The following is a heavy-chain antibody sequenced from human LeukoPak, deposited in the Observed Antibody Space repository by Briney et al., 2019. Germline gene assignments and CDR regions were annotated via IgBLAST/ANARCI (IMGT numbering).Heavy chain of an antibody. CDR1: GGSISSYY. V-gene: IGHV4-59*01. CDR3: ARVRLWGYYFDY. J-gene: IGHJ4*02. CDR2: IYYSGST. Sequence: SETLSLTCTVSGGSISSYYWSWIRQPPGKGPEWIGYIYYSGSTNYNPSLKSRVTISVDTSKNQFSLKLSSVTAADTAVYYCARVRLWGYYFDYWGQGTLVTVSS. D-gene: IGHD5-18*01.